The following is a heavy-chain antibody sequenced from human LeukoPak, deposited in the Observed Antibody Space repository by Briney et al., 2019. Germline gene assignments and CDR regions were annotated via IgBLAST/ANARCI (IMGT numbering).Heavy chain of an antibody. D-gene: IGHD3-16*01. CDR1: GCTFSSYS. J-gene: IGHJ4*02. CDR3: VRDLFDDYSLDY. V-gene: IGHV3-21*01. Sequence: SGGSLRLSCAASGCTFSSYSMNWVRQAPGKGLEWVSSINSDSRLMYYAESVKGRFTISRDNARNSLYLQLNSLRAEDTAVYFCVRDLFDDYSLDYWGQGTLVTVSS. CDR2: INSDSRLM.